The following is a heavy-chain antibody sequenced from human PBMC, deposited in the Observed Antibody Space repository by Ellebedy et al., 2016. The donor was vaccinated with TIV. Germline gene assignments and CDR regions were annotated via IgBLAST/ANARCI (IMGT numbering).Heavy chain of an antibody. CDR1: GYTFTYYY. CDR3: ARGGSSDY. CDR2: INANSGGT. Sequence: ASVKVSXXASGYTFTYYYIHWVRRAPGQGLEWMGWINANSGGTNYAQKFQGRVTMTRDTSISTVYMELSRLTSDDTAVYYCARGGSSDYWGQGTLVTVSS. V-gene: IGHV1-2*02. J-gene: IGHJ4*02.